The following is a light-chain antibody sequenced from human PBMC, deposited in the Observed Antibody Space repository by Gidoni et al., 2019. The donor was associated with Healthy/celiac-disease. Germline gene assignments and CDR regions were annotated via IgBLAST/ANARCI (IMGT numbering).Light chain of an antibody. CDR2: RNN. V-gene: IGLV1-47*01. CDR1: SSNTGSNY. J-gene: IGLJ2*01. CDR3: AAWDDSLSVV. Sequence: QSVLTQPPSASGTPGQRVTISCSRSSSNTGSNYVYWYQQPPGTAPKLLIYRNNQRPSGVPDRFSGSKSGTSASLAISGLRSEDEADYYCAAWDDSLSVVFGGGTKLTVL.